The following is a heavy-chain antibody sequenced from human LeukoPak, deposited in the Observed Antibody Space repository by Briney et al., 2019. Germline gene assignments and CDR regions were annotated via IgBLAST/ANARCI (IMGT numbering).Heavy chain of an antibody. D-gene: IGHD3-10*01. V-gene: IGHV3-48*01. CDR1: GFTVSSNY. CDR3: ARDQAWFGELSPANF. CDR2: ISSSSSTI. Sequence: SGGSLRLSCAASGFTVSSNYMSWVRQAPGKGLEWVSYISSSSSTIYYADSVKGRFTISRDNAKNSLYLQMNSLRAEDTAVYYCARDQAWFGELSPANFWGQGTLVTVSS. J-gene: IGHJ4*02.